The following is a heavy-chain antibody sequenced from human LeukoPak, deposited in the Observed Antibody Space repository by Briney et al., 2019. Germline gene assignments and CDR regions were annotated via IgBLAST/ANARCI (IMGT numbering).Heavy chain of an antibody. Sequence: GGSLRLSCTVSGFNFGDFAMSWVRQAPGKGLEWVSVIYSGGSTYYADSVKGRFTISRDNSKNTLYLQMNSLRAEDTAVYYCARERGGSGNMEFDYWGQGTLVTVSS. D-gene: IGHD3-10*01. CDR3: ARERGGSGNMEFDY. J-gene: IGHJ4*02. V-gene: IGHV3-66*01. CDR2: IYSGGST. CDR1: GFNFGDFA.